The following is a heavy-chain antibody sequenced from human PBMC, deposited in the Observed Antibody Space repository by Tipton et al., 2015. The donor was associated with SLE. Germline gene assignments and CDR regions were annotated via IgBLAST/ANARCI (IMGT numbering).Heavy chain of an antibody. J-gene: IGHJ6*03. Sequence: LRLSCTVSGGSISSGGYYWSWIRQPPGKGLEWIGEINHSGSTNYNPSLKSRVTISVDTSKNQFSLKLSSVTAADTAVYYCARFGPLDYYYMDVWGKGTTVTVSS. V-gene: IGHV4-61*08. CDR2: INHSGST. CDR3: ARFGPLDYYYMDV. CDR1: GGSISSGGYY. D-gene: IGHD3-10*01.